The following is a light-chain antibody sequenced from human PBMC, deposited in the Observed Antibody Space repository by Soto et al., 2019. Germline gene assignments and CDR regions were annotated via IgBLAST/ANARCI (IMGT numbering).Light chain of an antibody. J-gene: IGLJ2*01. CDR1: SNDVGGYNF. V-gene: IGLV2-8*01. CDR3: SSFAGGNNLL. Sequence: QSVLTQPPSASGSPGQSVTISCTGTSNDVGGYNFVSWYQQHPGKAPKLLIYEVTKRPSGVPDRFSGSKSDNTASLTVSGLQAEDEADYYCSSFAGGNNLLFGGGTKLTVL. CDR2: EVT.